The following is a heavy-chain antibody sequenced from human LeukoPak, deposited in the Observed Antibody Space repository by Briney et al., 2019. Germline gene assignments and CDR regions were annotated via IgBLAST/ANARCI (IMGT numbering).Heavy chain of an antibody. D-gene: IGHD3-3*01. J-gene: IGHJ4*02. V-gene: IGHV1-2*02. Sequence: GASVKVSCKVSGYTFIENYIHWVRQAPGQGLEWMGLINPHTGAANYSQKFQGRVTTTRDTSISTAYMHLTRLKFDDTAVYYCARGKSGYSPWGQGTPVTVSS. CDR2: INPHTGAA. CDR1: GYTFIENY. CDR3: ARGKSGYSP.